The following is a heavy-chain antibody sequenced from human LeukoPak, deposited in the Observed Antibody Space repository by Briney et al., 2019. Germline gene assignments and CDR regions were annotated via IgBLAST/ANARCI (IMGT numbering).Heavy chain of an antibody. V-gene: IGHV4-4*09. CDR2: IYTSGST. CDR1: GGSISSYY. Sequence: SETLSLTCPVSGGSISSYYWSWIRQPPGKGLEGIGYIYTSGSTNYNPSLKSRVTVSVDTSKNQFSLKLSSVTAADTAVYYCARHGPRGDFWSGYYYYYYYYMDVWGKGTTVTVSS. J-gene: IGHJ6*03. CDR3: ARHGPRGDFWSGYYYYYYYYMDV. D-gene: IGHD3-3*01.